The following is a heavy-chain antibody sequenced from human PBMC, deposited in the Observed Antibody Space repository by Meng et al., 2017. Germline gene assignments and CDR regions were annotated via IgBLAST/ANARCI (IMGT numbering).Heavy chain of an antibody. V-gene: IGHV1-69*06. J-gene: IGHJ4*02. CDR1: GGTFSSYA. Sequence: QVQLEQSGSDVKQPGSSVNVFCKASGGTFSSYAISWVRQAPGQXLEWMGGIIPIFGTANYEQKFQGRVTITADKSTSTAYMELSSLRSEDTAVYYCAREEEDWGQGTLVTVSS. CDR3: AREEED. CDR2: IIPIFGTA.